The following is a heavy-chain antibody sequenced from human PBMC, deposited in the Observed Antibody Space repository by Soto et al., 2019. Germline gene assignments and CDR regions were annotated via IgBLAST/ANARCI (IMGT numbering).Heavy chain of an antibody. V-gene: IGHV1-69*01. CDR2: FIPMFGTT. CDR3: ATDRGSGSFFFDY. J-gene: IGHJ4*02. Sequence: QVQLVQSGAEVKKPGSSVKVSCKASGGTFSASAINWVRQVPGQGLEWMGGFIPMFGTTNYGQKFQGRVTITEDESTTTAYREIRRLTSDDTAVYYFATDRGSGSFFFDYWGQGTLITVSS. CDR1: GGTFSASA. D-gene: IGHD3-10*01.